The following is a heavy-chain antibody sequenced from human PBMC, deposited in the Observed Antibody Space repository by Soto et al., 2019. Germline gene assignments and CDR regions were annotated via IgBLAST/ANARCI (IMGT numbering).Heavy chain of an antibody. CDR2: IDPGDSYT. D-gene: IGHD6-19*01. Sequence: GESLKISCNGSGYSFTSYWITWVRQMPGKGLEWMGRIDPGDSYTTYSPSFQGHVSISADESITTAYLQWSSLKASDTGMYYCARRLSSGWSFDYWGQGTLVTVSS. V-gene: IGHV5-10-1*01. CDR1: GYSFTSYW. J-gene: IGHJ4*02. CDR3: ARRLSSGWSFDY.